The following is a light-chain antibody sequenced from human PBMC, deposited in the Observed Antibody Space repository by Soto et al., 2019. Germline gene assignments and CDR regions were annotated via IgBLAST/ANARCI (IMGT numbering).Light chain of an antibody. V-gene: IGKV3-20*01. CDR3: QQYGSSPWT. J-gene: IGKJ1*01. CDR1: QSVSSTY. Sequence: EIVLTQSPGTLSLSPGERATLSCRASQSVSSTYLTWYQQKPGQAPRALIYGASSRATGIPDRFSGSGSGTDFSLTISRLEPEDFVVYYCQQYGSSPWTFGQGTKVDIK. CDR2: GAS.